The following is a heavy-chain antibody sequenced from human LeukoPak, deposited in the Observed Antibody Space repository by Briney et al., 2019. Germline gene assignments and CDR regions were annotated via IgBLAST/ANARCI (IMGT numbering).Heavy chain of an antibody. CDR1: GGSISSHH. J-gene: IGHJ6*03. CDR2: IYYCGST. V-gene: IGHV4-59*11. CDR3: ATLVLRFLEWLLSYYYYYMDV. Sequence: SETLSLTCTVSGGSISSHHWSWIRQPPGKGMERNWYIYYCGSTNYNPSLKSRVTISVDTSKNQFSMKLSSVTAADTAVYYCATLVLRFLEWLLSYYYYYMDVWNKGTTVTVYS. D-gene: IGHD3-3*01.